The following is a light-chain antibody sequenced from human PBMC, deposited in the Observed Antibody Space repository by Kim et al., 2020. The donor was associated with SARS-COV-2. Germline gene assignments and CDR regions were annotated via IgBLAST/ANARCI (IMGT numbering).Light chain of an antibody. CDR2: YES. CDR1: KSGSKS. CDR3: QVWDSSSDHRV. J-gene: IGLJ3*02. V-gene: IGLV3-21*04. Sequence: GKKARINCGGKKSGSKSVQWYQQKPGQAPVLVIYYESDRPSGIPERFSGSNSGNTATLTISRVEAGDEADYYCQVWDSSSDHRVFGGGTQLTVL.